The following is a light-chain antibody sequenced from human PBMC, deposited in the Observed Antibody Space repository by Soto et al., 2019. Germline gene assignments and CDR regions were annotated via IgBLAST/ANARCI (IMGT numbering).Light chain of an antibody. CDR1: KNDIGVYDF. CDR2: EVV. CDR3: KSYAGSNTYV. J-gene: IGLJ7*02. V-gene: IGLV2-8*01. Sequence: QSALTQTPSVSGSPGQSVTISCTGTKNDIGVYDFVSWYQHHPGKAPRLIIYEVVQRPSGVPDRFSGSKSGNTASLTVSGLHAADEADYFCKSYAGSNTYVFGSGTQLTAL.